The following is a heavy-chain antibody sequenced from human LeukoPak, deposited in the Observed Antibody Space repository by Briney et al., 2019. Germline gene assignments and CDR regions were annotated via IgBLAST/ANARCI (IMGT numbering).Heavy chain of an antibody. D-gene: IGHD3-10*01. V-gene: IGHV4-4*02. CDR1: GGSISNSNW. CDR2: IYHSGTT. J-gene: IGHJ3*01. Sequence: SGTLSLTCAVSGGSISNSNWWSWVRQAPGKGLVWIAQIYHSGTTNYNPSLKSRVTISVDKSKNQFSLKVTSVTAADTAVYYCARSGAFDVWGQGTMVTVS. CDR3: ARSGAFDV.